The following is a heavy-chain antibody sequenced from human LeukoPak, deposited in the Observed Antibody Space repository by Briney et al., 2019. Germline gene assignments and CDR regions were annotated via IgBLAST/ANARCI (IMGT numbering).Heavy chain of an antibody. CDR3: ASMTTVLN. Sequence: GGSLRLSCAASGFTFSSYAMHWVRQAPGKGLEWVAVISYDGSNKYYADSVKGRFTISRDNSKNTLYLQMNSLRAEDTAVYYCASMTTVLNWGQGTLVTVSS. V-gene: IGHV3-30-3*01. D-gene: IGHD4-17*01. CDR2: ISYDGSNK. J-gene: IGHJ4*02. CDR1: GFTFSSYA.